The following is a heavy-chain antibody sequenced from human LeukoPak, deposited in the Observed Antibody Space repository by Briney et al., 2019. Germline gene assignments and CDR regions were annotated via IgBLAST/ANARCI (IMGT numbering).Heavy chain of an antibody. V-gene: IGHV3-30-3*01. CDR3: ARDYGDYGFYYFDY. D-gene: IGHD4-17*01. Sequence: GGSLRLSCAASGFTFSSYAMHWVRQAPGKGLEWVAVISYDGSNKYYADSVKGRFTISRDNSKSTLYLQMNSLRAEDTAVYYCARDYGDYGFYYFDYWGQGTLVTVSS. CDR2: ISYDGSNK. J-gene: IGHJ4*02. CDR1: GFTFSSYA.